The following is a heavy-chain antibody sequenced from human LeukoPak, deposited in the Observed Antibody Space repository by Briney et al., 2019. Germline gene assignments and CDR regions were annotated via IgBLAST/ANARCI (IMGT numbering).Heavy chain of an antibody. J-gene: IGHJ4*02. V-gene: IGHV4-59*01. CDR2: IYYSGST. D-gene: IGHD3-16*01. CDR3: ARDRALGSGKYYFDY. CDR1: GGSISSYY. Sequence: PSETLSLTCTVSGGSISSYYWSWIRQPPGKGLEWIGYIYYSGSTNYNPSLKSRVTISVDTSKNQFSLKLSSVTAADTAVYFCARDRALGSGKYYFDYWGQGTLVTVSS.